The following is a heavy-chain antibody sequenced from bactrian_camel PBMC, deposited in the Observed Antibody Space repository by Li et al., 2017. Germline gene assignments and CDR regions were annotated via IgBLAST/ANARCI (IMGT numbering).Heavy chain of an antibody. CDR3: AAEVFPCRSYSDYAEH. D-gene: IGHD4*01. Sequence: QLVESGSGSLQAGGSLKLSCVASGVTYNIYCMRWFRRPPGKEREGVAIIDSDGSTGYEDPVKGRFTISRDNAKNTIYLQMNNLKPEDTAVYYCAAEVFPCRSYSDYAEHWGQGTQVTVS. CDR2: IIDSDGST. CDR1: GVTYNIYC. J-gene: IGHJ4*01. V-gene: IGHV3S44*01.